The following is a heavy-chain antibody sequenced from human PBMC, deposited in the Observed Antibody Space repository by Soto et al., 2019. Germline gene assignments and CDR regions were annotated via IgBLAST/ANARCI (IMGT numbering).Heavy chain of an antibody. Sequence: PGESLKISCKGSGYSFTSYWIGWVRQMPGKGLEWMGIIYPGDSDTRYSPSFQGQVTISADKSISTAHLQWSSLKASDTAMYYCARTSIAAAGHNWFDPWGQGILVTVSS. V-gene: IGHV5-51*01. CDR1: GYSFTSYW. CDR3: ARTSIAAAGHNWFDP. CDR2: IYPGDSDT. D-gene: IGHD6-13*01. J-gene: IGHJ5*02.